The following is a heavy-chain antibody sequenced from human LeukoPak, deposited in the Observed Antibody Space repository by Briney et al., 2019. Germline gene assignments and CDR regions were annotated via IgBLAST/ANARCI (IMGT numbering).Heavy chain of an antibody. CDR1: GGSISSSSYY. CDR2: IYYSGST. D-gene: IGHD3-10*01. CDR3: ARDTSRFNYGSGSYYDY. J-gene: IGHJ4*02. V-gene: IGHV4-39*07. Sequence: SSETLSLTCTVSGGSISSSSYYWGWIRQPPGKGLEWIGSIYYSGSTYYNPSLKSRVTISVDTSKNQFSLKLSSVTAADTAVYYCARDTSRFNYGSGSYYDYWGQGTLVTVSS.